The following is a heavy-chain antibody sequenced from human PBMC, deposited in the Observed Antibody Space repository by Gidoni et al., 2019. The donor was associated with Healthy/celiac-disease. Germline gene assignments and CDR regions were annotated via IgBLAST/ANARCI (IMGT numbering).Heavy chain of an antibody. CDR2: IYSGGST. CDR1: GFTVSSNY. CDR3: ARGGYDSSGYGYYFDY. D-gene: IGHD3-22*01. V-gene: IGHV3-53*01. J-gene: IGHJ4*02. Sequence: EVQLVESGGGLIQPGGSLRLSCAASGFTVSSNYMSWVRQAPGKGLEWVSVIYSGGSTYYADSVKGRFTISRDNSKNTLYLQMNSLRAEDTAVYYCARGGYDSSGYGYYFDYWGQGTLVTVSS.